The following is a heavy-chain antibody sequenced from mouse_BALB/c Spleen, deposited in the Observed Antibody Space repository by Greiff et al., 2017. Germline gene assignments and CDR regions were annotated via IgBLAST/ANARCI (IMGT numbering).Heavy chain of an antibody. CDR1: GFSFTSYG. CDR3: ERQGIYAMDY. V-gene: IGHV2-2*02. Sequence: VKLMESGPGLVQPSQSLSITCTASGFSFTSYGVHWVRQSPGKGLEWLGLIWSGGSTDYNAAFISRLSISKDNSKSQVFFKMNSLQANDTARYCCERQGIYAMDYWGQGTSVTVSS. J-gene: IGHJ4*01. CDR2: IWSGGST.